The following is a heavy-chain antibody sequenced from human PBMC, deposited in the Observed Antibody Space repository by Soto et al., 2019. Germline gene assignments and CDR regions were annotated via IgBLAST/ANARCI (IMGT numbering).Heavy chain of an antibody. V-gene: IGHV4-31*03. Sequence: SETQSLTYTVSGGYIGSVGYHWTWIKQHPGKGLEYIGYIYNIGSTYYTPSLKSRATISGDTSKNQFSLKLNSVTAADTAVYYCERGTGGYRFDHWGQGTLVTVS. D-gene: IGHD5-18*01. CDR2: IYNIGST. J-gene: IGHJ5*02. CDR1: GGYIGSVGYH. CDR3: ERGTGGYRFDH.